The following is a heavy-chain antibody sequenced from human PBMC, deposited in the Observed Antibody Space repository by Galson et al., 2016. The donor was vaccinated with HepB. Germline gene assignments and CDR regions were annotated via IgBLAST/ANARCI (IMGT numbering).Heavy chain of an antibody. CDR3: ARAVRLGRGMDV. D-gene: IGHD3-10*01. Sequence: CAISGDSVYNNGAAWVWIRQSPSRGLEWLGRTFYRSTWENHYAGSVKHRITISPDTSRNQFSLHLNSVTPEDTALYHCARAVRLGRGMDVWGQGTTVTVSS. V-gene: IGHV6-1*01. CDR1: GDSVYNNGAA. J-gene: IGHJ6*02. CDR2: TFYRSTWEN.